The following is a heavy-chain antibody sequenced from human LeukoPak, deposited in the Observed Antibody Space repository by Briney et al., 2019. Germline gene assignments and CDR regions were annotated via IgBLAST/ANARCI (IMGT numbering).Heavy chain of an antibody. J-gene: IGHJ6*02. CDR3: ASGVYCSGDSCSRDWYYGMDV. V-gene: IGHV5-51*01. CDR2: IYPGDSDT. Sequence: GESLKISCKGSGYSFTSYWIGWVRQIPGKGLEGMGIIYPGDSDTRYSPSFQGQVTISADKSISTAYLQWSSLKASDTAMYYCASGVYCSGDSCSRDWYYGMDVWGQGTTVTVSS. D-gene: IGHD2-15*01. CDR1: GYSFTSYW.